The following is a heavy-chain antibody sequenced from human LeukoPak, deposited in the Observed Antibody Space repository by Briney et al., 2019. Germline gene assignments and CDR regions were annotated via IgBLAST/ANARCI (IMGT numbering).Heavy chain of an antibody. CDR2: INPSGGST. D-gene: IGHD2-8*01. CDR3: ARTDCTNGVCYIPYFDY. V-gene: IGHV1-46*01. CDR1: GYTFTSYY. Sequence: ASVKVSCKASGYTFTSYYMHWVRQAPGQGLEWMGIINPSGGSTSYAQKFQGRVTMTRDTSTSTDYMELSSLRSEDTAVYYCARTDCTNGVCYIPYFDYWGQGTLVTVSS. J-gene: IGHJ4*02.